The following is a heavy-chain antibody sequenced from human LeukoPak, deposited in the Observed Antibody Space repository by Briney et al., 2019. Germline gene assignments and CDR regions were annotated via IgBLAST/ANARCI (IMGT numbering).Heavy chain of an antibody. CDR2: IKRDGGDK. Sequence: GGSLRRSCAASGFIFSNYWMTWVRQAPGEGLEWVGNIKRDGGDKDYVDSVKGRFTISRDNAKNSLYLQMDSLRAEDTAVYFCARVPITMVRGVIVAYYGMDVWGQGTSVTVSS. V-gene: IGHV3-7*01. CDR3: ARVPITMVRGVIVAYYGMDV. CDR1: GFIFSNYW. J-gene: IGHJ6*02. D-gene: IGHD3-10*01.